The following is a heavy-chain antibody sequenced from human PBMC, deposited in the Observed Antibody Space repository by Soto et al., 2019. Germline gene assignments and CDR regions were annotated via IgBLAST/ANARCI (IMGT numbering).Heavy chain of an antibody. V-gene: IGHV1-69*13. J-gene: IGHJ4*02. D-gene: IGHD3-10*01. CDR2: IIPIIGKP. CDR1: GGSFTNYA. Sequence: GASVKVSCKASGGSFTNYAISWVRQAPGQGLEWMGGIIPIIGKPKYAQKFQGRLTISADGSSSTAYMELDSLRSEDTALYYCARRRFGGNSIPGEHYVFDHWGQGYLVRVS. CDR3: ARRRFGGNSIPGEHYVFDH.